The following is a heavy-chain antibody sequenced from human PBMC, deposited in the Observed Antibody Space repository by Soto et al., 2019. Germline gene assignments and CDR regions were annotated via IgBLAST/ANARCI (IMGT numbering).Heavy chain of an antibody. Sequence: SETLSLTCAVYGGSFSGYYWTWLRPPPGEGLEWIGEIHQSGSTKYNPSLKSRVTMSLDMSKKQLSLKLSSVTASDTAVYYCARWKESGSTYGFKFDPWGQGTLVTVSS. V-gene: IGHV4-34*01. CDR3: ARWKESGSTYGFKFDP. D-gene: IGHD5-18*01. CDR1: GGSFSGYY. J-gene: IGHJ5*02. CDR2: IHQSGST.